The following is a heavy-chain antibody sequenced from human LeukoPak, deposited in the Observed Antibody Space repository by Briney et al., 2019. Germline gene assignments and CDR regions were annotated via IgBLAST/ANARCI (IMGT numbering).Heavy chain of an antibody. Sequence: ASVKVSRKASGYTFTSYDINWVRQATGQGLEWMGWMNPNSGNTGYAQKFQGRVTMARNTSISTAYMELSSLRSEDTAVYYCARGSLTWFGEPLADYWGQGTLVTVSS. CDR1: GYTFTSYD. CDR3: ARGSLTWFGEPLADY. V-gene: IGHV1-8*01. D-gene: IGHD3-10*01. J-gene: IGHJ4*02. CDR2: MNPNSGNT.